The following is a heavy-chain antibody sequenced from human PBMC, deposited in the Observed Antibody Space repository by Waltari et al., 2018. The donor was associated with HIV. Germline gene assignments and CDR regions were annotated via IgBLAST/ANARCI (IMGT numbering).Heavy chain of an antibody. CDR1: GYSFTSYW. D-gene: IGHD1-26*01. CDR3: ARVSGEPTMSLYFCDC. J-gene: IGHJ4*02. CDR2: SFPGDSDA. Sequence: VPLVQSGAEVNKPGESLKISCKVSGYSFTSYWIGWVRQLPGKGLEWMGISFPGDSDARYSPSSQGQVTISGDKSISTAYLQWSSLKASDTAIYFCARVSGEPTMSLYFCDCWGQGTLVTVSS. V-gene: IGHV5-51*01.